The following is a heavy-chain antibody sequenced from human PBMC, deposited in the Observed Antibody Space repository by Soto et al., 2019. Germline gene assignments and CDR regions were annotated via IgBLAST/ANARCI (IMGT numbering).Heavy chain of an antibody. J-gene: IGHJ6*02. CDR2: INHSGST. CDR1: GGSFSGYY. D-gene: IGHD3-10*01. CDR3: AREPSGSYLVRYYYYYGMDV. V-gene: IGHV4-34*01. Sequence: SETLSLTCAVYGGSFSGYYWSWIRQPPGKGLEWIGEINHSGSTNYNPSLKSRVTISVDTSKNQFSLKLSSVTAADTAVYYCAREPSGSYLVRYYYYYGMDVWGQGTTVTVSS.